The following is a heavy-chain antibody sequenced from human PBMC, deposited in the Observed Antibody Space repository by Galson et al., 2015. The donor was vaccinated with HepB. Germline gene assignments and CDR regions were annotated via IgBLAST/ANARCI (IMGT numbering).Heavy chain of an antibody. CDR3: ARGSFGDIDY. J-gene: IGHJ4*02. V-gene: IGHV3-74*01. CDR1: GFTFSGYW. CDR2: INADGSRK. Sequence: SLRLSCAASGFTFSGYWMHWVRQVPGNGLVWLSRINADGSRKSYGASLKGRFTISRDNAKKSLFLRMNSLRAEDTSVYYCARGSFGDIDYWGQGTLVTVSS. D-gene: IGHD4-17*01.